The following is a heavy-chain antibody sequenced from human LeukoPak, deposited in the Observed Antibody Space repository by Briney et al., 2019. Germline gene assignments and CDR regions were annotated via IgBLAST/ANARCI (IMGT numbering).Heavy chain of an antibody. CDR2: IYTSGST. CDR3: ARTRLTVYYDSSGYYYFDY. CDR1: GGSISSYY. J-gene: IGHJ4*02. D-gene: IGHD3-22*01. Sequence: SETLSLTCTVSGGSISSYYWSWIRQPAGKGLEWIGRIYTSGSTNYNPSLKSRVTMSVDTSKNQFSLKLSSVTAADTAVYYCARTRLTVYYDSSGYYYFDYWGQGTLVTVSS. V-gene: IGHV4-4*07.